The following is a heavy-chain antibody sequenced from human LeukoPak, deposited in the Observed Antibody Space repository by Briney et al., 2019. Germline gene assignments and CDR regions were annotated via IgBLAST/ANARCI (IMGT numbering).Heavy chain of an antibody. D-gene: IGHD2-15*01. CDR2: IYHSGTT. CDR1: GDSINSGEHY. V-gene: IGHV4-30-4*08. J-gene: IGHJ4*02. CDR3: ARVQYCSGGSCHNLRLFDQ. Sequence: SQTLSLTCTVSGDSINSGEHYWSWIRQPPGKGLEWIGHIYHSGTTYYNPSVKSRMTISVDTSKNQFSLNPRSVTAVDTAVYYCARVQYCSGGSCHNLRLFDQWGQGTLVTVSS.